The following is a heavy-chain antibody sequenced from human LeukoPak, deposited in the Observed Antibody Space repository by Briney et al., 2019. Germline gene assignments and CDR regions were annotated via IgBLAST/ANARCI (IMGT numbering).Heavy chain of an antibody. CDR2: ISSDARST. J-gene: IGHJ4*02. D-gene: IGHD4-23*01. Sequence: GGSLRLSCAASGFTFSDYWMHWVRQDPEKGLVWVSGISSDARSTIYADSVKGRFTVSRDNAKNTLYLQMNSLRAEDTAVYYCARDLGGSGPTPVDYWGQGTLVTVSS. V-gene: IGHV3-74*01. CDR3: ARDLGGSGPTPVDY. CDR1: GFTFSDYW.